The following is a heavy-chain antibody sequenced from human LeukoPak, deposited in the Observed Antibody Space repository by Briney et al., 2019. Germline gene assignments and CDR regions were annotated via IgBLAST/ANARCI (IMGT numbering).Heavy chain of an antibody. V-gene: IGHV3-48*01. D-gene: IGHD5-24*01. CDR1: GFPFDSFG. CDR2: ISSSSSTI. Sequence: GGSLRLSCAASGFPFDSFGMHWVRQAPGKGLEWVSYISSSSSTIYYADSVKGRFTVSRDNAKNSLYLQMNSLRAEDTAVYYCARGRDAFDIWGQGTMVTVSS. J-gene: IGHJ3*02. CDR3: ARGRDAFDI.